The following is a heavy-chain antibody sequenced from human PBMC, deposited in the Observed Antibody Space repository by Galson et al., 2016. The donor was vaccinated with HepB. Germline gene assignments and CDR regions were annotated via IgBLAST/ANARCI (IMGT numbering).Heavy chain of an antibody. D-gene: IGHD6-19*01. V-gene: IGHV5-51*01. CDR2: IYPDDSDT. CDR1: GYSFTTYW. J-gene: IGHJ4*01. Sequence: QSGAEVKKPGVSLKISCETSGYSFTTYWIAWVRQVPGKGMECMGIIYPDDSDTIYSTSFQGRVTLSVDKSVSTAYLQCSSLRASDTAMYYCARQSLAMAWDFENGGHGTLVTVSS. CDR3: ARQSLAMAWDFEN.